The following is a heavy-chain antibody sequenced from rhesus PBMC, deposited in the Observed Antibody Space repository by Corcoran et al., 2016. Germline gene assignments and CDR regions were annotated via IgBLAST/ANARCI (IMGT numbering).Heavy chain of an antibody. CDR3: TRARGHWYFDL. D-gene: IGHD3-9*01. J-gene: IGHJ2*01. CDR1: VFTFSSYG. V-gene: IGHV3S16*01. Sequence: EVQLVESGGGLAKPGGSLRLSCAASVFTFSSYGMSWVRQAPGKGLEWVSSISSVSSYIYYADSVKGRFTISRDNAKNSLSLQMNSLRAEDTAVYYCTRARGHWYFDLWGPGTPITISS. CDR2: ISSVSSYI.